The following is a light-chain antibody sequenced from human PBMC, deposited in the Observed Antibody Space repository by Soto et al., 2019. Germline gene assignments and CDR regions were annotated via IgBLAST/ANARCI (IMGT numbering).Light chain of an antibody. CDR3: QQYGSLPFT. Sequence: EIVLTQSPGTLSLSPGERATLSCRASQSVSSSYFAWYQQKPGQAPRLLIYGASSRATGIPDRFSGSGFGTDFTLTISRLEPEDFAVYYCQQYGSLPFTFGPGTKVDIK. CDR2: GAS. CDR1: QSVSSSY. V-gene: IGKV3-20*01. J-gene: IGKJ3*01.